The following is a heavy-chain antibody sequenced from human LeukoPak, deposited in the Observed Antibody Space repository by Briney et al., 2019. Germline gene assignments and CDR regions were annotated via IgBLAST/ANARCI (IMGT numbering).Heavy chain of an antibody. CDR2: ISAYICYT. Sequence: ASVTVSCKASGSTFTSYGFSWVRQAPGQRLEWVGGISAYICYTDYAQKLPAIVTITTDTSTSTAYIELRSLRSDDTAVYYCARAGGYRYQLTEGGDAFDIGNQETMLTVSS. CDR1: GSTFTSYG. V-gene: IGHV1-18*04. D-gene: IGHD5-18*01. J-gene: IGHJ3*02. CDR3: ARAGGYRYQLTEGGDAFDI.